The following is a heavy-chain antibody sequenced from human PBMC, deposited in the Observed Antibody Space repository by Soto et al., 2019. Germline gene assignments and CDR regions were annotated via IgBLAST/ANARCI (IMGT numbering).Heavy chain of an antibody. CDR3: ARGGGIAARPRYSSGWFLGYFDY. CDR2: INHSGST. Sequence: SETLSLTCAVYCGSFSGYYWSWIRQPPGKGLEWIGEINHSGSTNYNPSLKSRVTISVDTSKNQFSLKLSSVTAADTAVYYCARGGGIAARPRYSSGWFLGYFDYWGQGTLVTVS. J-gene: IGHJ4*02. D-gene: IGHD6-19*01. V-gene: IGHV4-34*01. CDR1: CGSFSGYY.